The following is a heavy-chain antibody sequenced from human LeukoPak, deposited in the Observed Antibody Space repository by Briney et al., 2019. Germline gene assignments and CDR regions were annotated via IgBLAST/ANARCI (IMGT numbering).Heavy chain of an antibody. D-gene: IGHD2-15*01. J-gene: IGHJ6*03. CDR2: LTGSGGTT. CDR3: AKRVDFMDV. V-gene: IGHV3-23*01. CDR1: GFTFRDYG. Sequence: GGSLRLSCAASGFTFRDYGMSWVRQAPGKGLEWVSALTGSGGTTYYADSVKGRFTISRDNSKNTLYLQMNSLRAEDTAVYYCAKRVDFMDVWGKGTTVTVSS.